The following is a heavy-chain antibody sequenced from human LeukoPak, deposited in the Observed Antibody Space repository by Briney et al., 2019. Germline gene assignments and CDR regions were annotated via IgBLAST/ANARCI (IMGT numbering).Heavy chain of an antibody. Sequence: PGGSLRPSCAASGFAFNTFAMSWVRQAPGKGLEWVSTVYYSGGDTYSADSVKGRFTISRDNSRNMLYLQMNSLRADDTAVYYCAKDTYTSGWYSLDYWGQGTLVTVSS. CDR2: VYYSGGDT. D-gene: IGHD6-19*01. CDR1: GFAFNTFA. J-gene: IGHJ4*02. V-gene: IGHV3-23*01. CDR3: AKDTYTSGWYSLDY.